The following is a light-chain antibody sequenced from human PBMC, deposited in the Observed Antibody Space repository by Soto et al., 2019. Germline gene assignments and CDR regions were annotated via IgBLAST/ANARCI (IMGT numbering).Light chain of an antibody. CDR1: QSVSRTN. CDR3: QQYGSSAPIT. Sequence: EIVLTQSPGTLSLSPGERATLSCRASQSVSRTNLAWYQQKPCQAPRLLIYDASTRAAGIPDRFSGSGSGTDFTLTISSLEPEDFAVYYCQQYGSSAPITFGQGTRLEIK. V-gene: IGKV3-20*01. J-gene: IGKJ5*01. CDR2: DAS.